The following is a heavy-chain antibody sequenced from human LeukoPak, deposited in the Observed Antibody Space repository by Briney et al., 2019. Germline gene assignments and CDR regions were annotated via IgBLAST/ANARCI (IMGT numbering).Heavy chain of an antibody. Sequence: GGSLRLSCAASGFTFNSYSMNWVRQAPGKGLEWVSSISRSSSYIYYADSVNRLFTISRDNAKNSLYLQMNSLRAEATAVYYCARGLSGIAAAGGGLGAYWGQGTLVTVSS. CDR2: ISRSSSYI. CDR1: GFTFNSYS. J-gene: IGHJ4*02. V-gene: IGHV3-21*01. CDR3: ARGLSGIAAAGGGLGAY. D-gene: IGHD6-13*01.